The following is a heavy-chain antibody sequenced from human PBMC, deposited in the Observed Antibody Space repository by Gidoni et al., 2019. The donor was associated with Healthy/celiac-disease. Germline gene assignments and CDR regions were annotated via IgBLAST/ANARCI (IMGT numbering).Heavy chain of an antibody. CDR1: GYTFTSYD. J-gene: IGHJ5*02. CDR2: MNPNSGNT. Sequence: QVQLVQSGAEVKKPGASVKVSCKASGYTFTSYDINWVRQATGQGLEWMGWMNPNSGNTGYAQQFQVRGTMTRNTSISTAYMELSSLRSEDTAVYYCARDQLRSKNNWFDPWGQGTLVTVSS. D-gene: IGHD4-17*01. CDR3: ARDQLRSKNNWFDP. V-gene: IGHV1-8*01.